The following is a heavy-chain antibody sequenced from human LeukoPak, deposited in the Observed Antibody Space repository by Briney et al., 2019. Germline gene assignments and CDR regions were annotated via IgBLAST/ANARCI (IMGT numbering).Heavy chain of an antibody. J-gene: IGHJ4*02. CDR3: ARDSYRIRSSLVGATNYYFDY. D-gene: IGHD1-26*01. V-gene: IGHV3-48*04. CDR1: GFTFSSYS. CDR2: ISSSSSTI. Sequence: GGSLRLSCAASGFTFSSYSMNWVRQAPGKGLEWISYISSSSSTIYYADSVKGRFTISRDNAKNSLYLQMNSLRAEDTAVYYCARDSYRIRSSLVGATNYYFDYWGQGTLVTVSS.